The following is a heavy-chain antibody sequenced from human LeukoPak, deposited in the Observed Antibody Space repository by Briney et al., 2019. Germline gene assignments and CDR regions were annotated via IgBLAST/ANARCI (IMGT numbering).Heavy chain of an antibody. D-gene: IGHD3-3*01. CDR1: GFTFSAYW. CDR2: INDDETVT. V-gene: IGHV3-74*01. CDR3: ANVLRFLEWDYILDP. Sequence: PGGSLRLSFAASGFTFSAYWMHWVRRAPGKGLVWVSRINDDETVTNYADSVKGRFTISRDNAKNTLCLQMTSLRAEDTAVYYCANVLRFLEWDYILDPWGQGTLVTVSS. J-gene: IGHJ5*02.